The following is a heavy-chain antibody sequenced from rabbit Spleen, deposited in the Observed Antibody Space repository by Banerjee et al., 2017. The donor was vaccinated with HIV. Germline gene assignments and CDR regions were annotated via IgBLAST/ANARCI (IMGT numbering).Heavy chain of an antibody. V-gene: IGHV1S45*01. CDR1: GFTISSSYY. J-gene: IGHJ4*01. CDR3: ARDLAAWNSGSYAFNL. D-gene: IGHD1-1*01. CDR2: IYTGTGGVT. Sequence: QEQLVESGGGLVQPGGSLALTCKASGFTISSSYYMCWVRQAPGKGLEWIGFIYTGTGGVTYYASWAKGRFTISKASSTTVTLQMTSLTGADTATYFCARDLAAWNSGSYAFNLWGPGTLVTVS.